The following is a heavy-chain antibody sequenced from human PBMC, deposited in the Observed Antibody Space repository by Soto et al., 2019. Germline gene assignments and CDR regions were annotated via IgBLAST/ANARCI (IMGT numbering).Heavy chain of an antibody. Sequence: EVQLVETGGGLIQPGGSLRLSCAASGFTVSSNYMSWVRQAPGKGLEWVSVIYSGGSTYYADSVKGRFTISRDNSKNTLYLQMNSLRPEDTAVYYCARVWNYDILTGYYTFDYWGQGTLVTVSS. J-gene: IGHJ4*02. CDR1: GFTVSSNY. D-gene: IGHD3-9*01. CDR3: ARVWNYDILTGYYTFDY. CDR2: IYSGGST. V-gene: IGHV3-53*02.